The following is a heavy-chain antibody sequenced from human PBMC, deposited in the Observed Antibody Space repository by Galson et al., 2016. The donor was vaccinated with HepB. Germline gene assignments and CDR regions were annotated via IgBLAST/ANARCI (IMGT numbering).Heavy chain of an antibody. CDR1: GASISGYY. D-gene: IGHD6-19*01. CDR3: ARASSGGWYGFHYGMDV. J-gene: IGHJ6*02. CDR2: IYYSGRT. V-gene: IGHV4-59*01. Sequence: ETLSLTCTVSGASISGYYLSWIRQPPGKGLEWGGYIYYSGRTNYNPSLQRRVTISVDTTKNQFPLKLSSVSAAATAVYCGARASSGGWYGFHYGMDVWGQGTTVTVSS.